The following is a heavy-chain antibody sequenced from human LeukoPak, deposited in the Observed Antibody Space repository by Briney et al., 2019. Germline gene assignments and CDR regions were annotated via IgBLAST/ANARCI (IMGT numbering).Heavy chain of an antibody. CDR1: GGSFSGYY. CDR3: HYYYDSSGYYYYYYMDV. V-gene: IGHV4-34*01. J-gene: IGHJ6*03. CDR2: INHSGST. Sequence: SETLSLTCAVYGGSFSGYYWSWIRQPPGKGLEWIGEINHSGSTNYNPSLKSRVTISVDTSKNQFSLKLSSVTAADTAVYYCHYYYDSSGYYYYYYMDVWGKGATVTVSS. D-gene: IGHD3-22*01.